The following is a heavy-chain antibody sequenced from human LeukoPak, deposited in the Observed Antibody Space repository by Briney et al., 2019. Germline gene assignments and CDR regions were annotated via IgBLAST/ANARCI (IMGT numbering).Heavy chain of an antibody. J-gene: IGHJ6*02. Sequence: QAGGSLRLSCAASGFTFSSYAMSWVRQAPGKGLEWVSAISGSGGSTYYADSVKGRFTISRDNSKNTLYLQMNSLRAEDTAVYYRARDRSGVVHYYYGMDVWGQGTTVTVSS. V-gene: IGHV3-23*01. CDR3: ARDRSGVVHYYYGMDV. CDR1: GFTFSSYA. D-gene: IGHD3-3*01. CDR2: ISGSGGST.